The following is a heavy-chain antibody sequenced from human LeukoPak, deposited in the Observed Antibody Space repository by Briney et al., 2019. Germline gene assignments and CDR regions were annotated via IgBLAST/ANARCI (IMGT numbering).Heavy chain of an antibody. D-gene: IGHD5-24*01. J-gene: IGHJ4*02. CDR2: IYSGGGT. CDR3: ARGASRDGSGY. V-gene: IGHV3-66*01. Sequence: GGSLRLSCAASGFTVSSTYMTWVRQAPGKGLEWVSVIYSGGGTYYADSVKGRFTISRDNSKNTLYLQMNSLRAEDTAVYYCARGASRDGSGYWGQGTLVTVSS. CDR1: GFTVSSTY.